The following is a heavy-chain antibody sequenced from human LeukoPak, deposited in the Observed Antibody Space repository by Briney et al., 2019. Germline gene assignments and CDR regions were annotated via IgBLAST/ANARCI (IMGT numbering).Heavy chain of an antibody. CDR1: GFTFNNNV. V-gene: IGHV3-23*01. CDR2: ISGSGGST. J-gene: IGHJ4*02. D-gene: IGHD2-2*01. CDR3: AKGIVGGLVVPAAFSY. Sequence: GGSLRLSCAASGFTFNNNVMSWVRQAPGKGLEWVSAISGSGGSTYYADSVKGRFTISRDNSKNTLYLQMNSLRAEDTAVYYCAKGIVGGLVVPAAFSYWGQGTLVTVSS.